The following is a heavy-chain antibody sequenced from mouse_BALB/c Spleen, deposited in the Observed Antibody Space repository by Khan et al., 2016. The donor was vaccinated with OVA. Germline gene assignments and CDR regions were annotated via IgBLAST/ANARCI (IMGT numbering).Heavy chain of an antibody. D-gene: IGHD2-3*01. CDR2: ISSGGSYT. J-gene: IGHJ4*01. Sequence: EVELVESGGDLVKPGGSLKLSCAASGFTFSSYGMSWVRQTPDKRLAWVAAISSGGSYTYYPDSLKGRFTISRDNAKNTLYLQMSSLKAEETAMYYCERQPGYYEGSAMDYWGQGTSVTVSS. CDR1: GFTFSSYG. CDR3: ERQPGYYEGSAMDY. V-gene: IGHV5-6*01.